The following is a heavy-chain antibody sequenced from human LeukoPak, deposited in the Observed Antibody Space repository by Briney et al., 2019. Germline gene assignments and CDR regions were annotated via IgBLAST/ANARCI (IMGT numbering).Heavy chain of an antibody. Sequence: SETLSLTCTVSGGRINNHYWTWIRQPPGKGLEWLGYIYYSGTTNYNPSLRSRVTISVDTSKNQFSLKLSSVTAADTAVYYCARGLHYDFWSGYFGYYYMDVWGKGTTVTVSS. CDR1: GGRINNHY. V-gene: IGHV4-59*11. D-gene: IGHD3-3*01. CDR3: ARGLHYDFWSGYFGYYYMDV. CDR2: IYYSGTT. J-gene: IGHJ6*03.